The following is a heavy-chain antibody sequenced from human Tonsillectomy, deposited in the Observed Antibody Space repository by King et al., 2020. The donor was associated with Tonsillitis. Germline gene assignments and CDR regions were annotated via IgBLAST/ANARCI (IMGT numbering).Heavy chain of an antibody. V-gene: IGHV4-34*01. Sequence: VQLQQWGAGLLKPSETLSLTCAVYGGSFSGYYWSWIRQPPGKGLDWIGEINHSGSTNYNPSLKSRVIISVDTSKNQFSLKLSSVTAADTAVYYCARGSAVTRTLDYWGPGTLVTVSS. CDR2: INHSGST. CDR1: GGSFSGYY. J-gene: IGHJ4*02. CDR3: ARGSAVTRTLDY. D-gene: IGHD4-17*01.